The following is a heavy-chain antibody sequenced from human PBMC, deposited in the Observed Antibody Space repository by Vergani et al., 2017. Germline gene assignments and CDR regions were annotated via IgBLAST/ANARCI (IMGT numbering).Heavy chain of an antibody. D-gene: IGHD3-10*01. Sequence: QLQLQESGPGLVKPSETLSLTCTVSGGSISSGGYYWSWIRQHPGKGLEWIGYIYYSGSPYYNPSLKSRVTISVDTSKNQFSLKLSSVTAADTAVYYCAREYRNYYGSGSYYNPPXMDVWGQGTTVTVSS. V-gene: IGHV4-31*03. CDR1: GGSISSGGYY. CDR3: AREYRNYYGSGSYYNPPXMDV. CDR2: IYYSGSP. J-gene: IGHJ6*02.